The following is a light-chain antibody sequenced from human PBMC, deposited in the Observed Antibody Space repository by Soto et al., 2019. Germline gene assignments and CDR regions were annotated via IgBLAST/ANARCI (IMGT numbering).Light chain of an antibody. Sequence: QSVLTQPPSASGTPGQRVAISCSGSSSNIGSNAVNWYQQLPGTAPKHLIYSNDHRPSGVPDRFSGSKSGSSASLAISGLQSEDEAGYYCAAWDDSLTGPVFGGGTKLTVL. CDR1: SSNIGSNA. J-gene: IGLJ2*01. CDR2: SND. V-gene: IGLV1-44*01. CDR3: AAWDDSLTGPV.